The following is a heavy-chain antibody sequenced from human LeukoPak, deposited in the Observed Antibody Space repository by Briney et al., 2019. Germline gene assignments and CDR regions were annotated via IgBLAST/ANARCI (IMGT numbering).Heavy chain of an antibody. J-gene: IGHJ4*02. CDR2: ISGDGGAT. V-gene: IGHV3-23*01. CDR3: AKSGSRDWDYFEY. Sequence: PGGSLRLSCAASGFTFSSYAMNWVRQAPGKGLGWVSTISGDGGATHYADSVKGRFTISRANSKNTLFLQMNSLRAEDTAIYYCAKSGSRDWDYFEYWGQGTLVTASS. CDR1: GFTFSSYA. D-gene: IGHD6-19*01.